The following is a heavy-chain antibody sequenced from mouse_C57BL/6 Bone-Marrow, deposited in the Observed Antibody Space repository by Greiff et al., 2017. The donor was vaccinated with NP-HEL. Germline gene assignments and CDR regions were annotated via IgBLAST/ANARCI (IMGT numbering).Heavy chain of an antibody. J-gene: IGHJ4*01. Sequence: QVQLKQPGAELVKPGASVKMSCKASGYTFTSYWITWVKQRPGQGLEWIGDIYPGSGSTNYNEKFKSKATLTVDTSSSTAYMQLSSLTSEDSAVYYWARGGLLLLYAMDYWGQGTSVTVSS. V-gene: IGHV1-55*01. CDR3: ARGGLLLLYAMDY. CDR2: IYPGSGST. CDR1: GYTFTSYW. D-gene: IGHD2-3*01.